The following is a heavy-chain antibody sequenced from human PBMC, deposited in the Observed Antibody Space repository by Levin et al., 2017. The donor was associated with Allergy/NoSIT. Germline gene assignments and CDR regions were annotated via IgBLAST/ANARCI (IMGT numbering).Heavy chain of an antibody. V-gene: IGHV5-51*01. Sequence: GGSLRLSCKGSGYSFTSYWIGWVRQMPGKGLEWMGIIYPGDSDTRYSPSFQGQVTISSDKSISTAYLQWSSLKASDTAMYYCARHDIVATIPDYWGQGTLVTVSS. CDR3: ARHDIVATIPDY. J-gene: IGHJ4*02. CDR2: IYPGDSDT. D-gene: IGHD5-12*01. CDR1: GYSFTSYW.